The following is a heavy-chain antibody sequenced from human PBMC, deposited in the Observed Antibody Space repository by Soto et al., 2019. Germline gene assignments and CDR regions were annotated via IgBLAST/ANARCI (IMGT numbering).Heavy chain of an antibody. CDR2: ISAYNGNT. V-gene: IGHV1-18*01. J-gene: IGHJ3*02. Sequence: ASVKVSCKASGYTFTSYGISWVRQAPGQGLEWMGWISAYNGNTNYAQKLQGRVTMTTDTSTSTAYMELRSLRSDDTAVYYCARDLADIVVVPAAICSGGSCYFGGAFDIWGQGTMVTVSS. CDR3: ARDLADIVVVPAAICSGGSCYFGGAFDI. D-gene: IGHD2-2*02. CDR1: GYTFTSYG.